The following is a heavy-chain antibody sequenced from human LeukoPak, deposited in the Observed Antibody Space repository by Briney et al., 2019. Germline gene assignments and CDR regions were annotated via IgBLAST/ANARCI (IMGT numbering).Heavy chain of an antibody. CDR1: GFTFSSYA. V-gene: IGHV3-30*04. Sequence: GRSLRLSCAASGFTFSSYAMHWVRQAPGKGLEWVAVISYDGSNKYYADSVKGRFTISRDNSKNTLYLQMNSLRAEDTAVYYCAACRYSGYDFRWELLPLDYWGQGTLVTVSS. CDR3: AACRYSGYDFRWELLPLDY. J-gene: IGHJ4*02. CDR2: ISYDGSNK. D-gene: IGHD5-12*01.